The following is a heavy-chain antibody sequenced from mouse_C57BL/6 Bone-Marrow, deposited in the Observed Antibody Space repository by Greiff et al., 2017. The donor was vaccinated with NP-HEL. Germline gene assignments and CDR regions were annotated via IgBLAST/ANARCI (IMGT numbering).Heavy chain of an antibody. Sequence: EVKLMESGGGLVQPGGSRKLSCAASGFTFSSFGMHWVRQAPEKGLEWVAYISSGSSTIYYADTVKGRFTISRDNPKNTLFLQMTSLRSEDTAMYYCSRWTTAFAYWGQGTLVTGSA. CDR1: GFTFSSFG. J-gene: IGHJ3*01. CDR3: SRWTTAFAY. D-gene: IGHD1-2*01. V-gene: IGHV5-17*02. CDR2: ISSGSSTI.